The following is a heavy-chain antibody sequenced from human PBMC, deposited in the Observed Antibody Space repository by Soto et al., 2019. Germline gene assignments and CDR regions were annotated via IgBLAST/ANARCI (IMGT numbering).Heavy chain of an antibody. CDR2: IYYSGST. Sequence: SETLSLTCTVSGGSISSGDYYWSWIRQPPGKGLEWIGYIYYSGSTYYNPSLKSRVTISVDTSKNQFSLKLSSVTAADTAVYYCARGYYYDSSGSQPTDYWGQGTLVTVSS. CDR1: GGSISSGDYY. CDR3: ARGYYYDSSGSQPTDY. V-gene: IGHV4-30-4*01. J-gene: IGHJ4*02. D-gene: IGHD3-22*01.